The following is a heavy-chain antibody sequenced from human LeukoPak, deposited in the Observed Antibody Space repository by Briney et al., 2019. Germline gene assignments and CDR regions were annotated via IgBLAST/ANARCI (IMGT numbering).Heavy chain of an antibody. CDR2: IIPILGIA. V-gene: IGHV1-69*04. CDR3: AREGVATIIFY. Sequence: ASVKVSCKAAGGTFSSYAISWVRQAPGQGLEWRGRIIPILGIANYAQKFQGRVTITADKSTSTAYMELSSLRSEDTAVYYCAREGVATIIFYWGQGTLVTVSS. J-gene: IGHJ4*02. D-gene: IGHD5-12*01. CDR1: GGTFSSYA.